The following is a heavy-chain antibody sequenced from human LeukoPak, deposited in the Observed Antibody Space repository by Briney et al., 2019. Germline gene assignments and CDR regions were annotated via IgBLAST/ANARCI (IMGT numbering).Heavy chain of an antibody. CDR3: ARDVEMATIGNAFDI. CDR2: INPNSGGT. Sequence: ASVKVSCKASGYTFTGYYMHWVRQAPGQGLEWMGWINPNSGGTNYAQKFQGRVTLTRDTSITTAYMELSKLRSDDTAVYYCARDVEMATIGNAFDIWGQGTMVTVSS. J-gene: IGHJ3*02. D-gene: IGHD5-24*01. V-gene: IGHV1-2*02. CDR1: GYTFTGYY.